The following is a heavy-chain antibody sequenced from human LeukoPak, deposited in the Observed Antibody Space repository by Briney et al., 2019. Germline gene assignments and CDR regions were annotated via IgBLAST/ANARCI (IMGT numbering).Heavy chain of an antibody. V-gene: IGHV4-59*01. CDR3: ARGYYYDSSGYLFDP. D-gene: IGHD3-22*01. CDR2: IYYSGST. CDR1: GGSISSYY. J-gene: IGHJ5*02. Sequence: PSETLSLTCTVSGGSISSYYWGWIRQPPGKGLEWIGYIYYSGSTNYNPSLKSRVTISVDTSKNQFSLKLSSVTAADTAVYYCARGYYYDSSGYLFDPWGQGTLVTVSS.